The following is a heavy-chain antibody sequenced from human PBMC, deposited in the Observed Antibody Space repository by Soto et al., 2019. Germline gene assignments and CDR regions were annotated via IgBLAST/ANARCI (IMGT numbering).Heavy chain of an antibody. CDR1: GGSITSSY. V-gene: IGHV4-59*01. J-gene: IGHJ6*02. CDR2: IYDTGISGYTPST. Sequence: SETLSLTCTVSGGSITSSYWSWIRRPPGKGLEWIAYIYDTGISGYTPSTSYNPSLQSRVTMSVDTSKSQFSLKLTSVTAADTAVYYCARGEDAFFYYGLDVWGQGITVTVSS. CDR3: ARGEDAFFYYGLDV.